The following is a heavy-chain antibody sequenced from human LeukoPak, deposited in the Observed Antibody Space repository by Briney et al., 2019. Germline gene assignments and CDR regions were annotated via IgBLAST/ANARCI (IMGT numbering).Heavy chain of an antibody. V-gene: IGHV4-34*01. Sequence: PSETLSLTCAVYGGSFSGYYWSWIRQPPGKGLEWIGEINHSGSTNYNPSLKSRVTISVDTSKNQFSLKLSSVTAADTAVYYCARGAASSGYLDAFDIWGQGTMVTVSS. CDR2: INHSGST. CDR3: ARGAASSGYLDAFDI. D-gene: IGHD3-22*01. J-gene: IGHJ3*02. CDR1: GGSFSGYY.